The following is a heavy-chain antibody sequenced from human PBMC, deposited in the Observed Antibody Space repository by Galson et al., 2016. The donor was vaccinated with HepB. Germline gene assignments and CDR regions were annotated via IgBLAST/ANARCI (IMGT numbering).Heavy chain of an antibody. CDR3: ARDGSGGYCSGGGCYSLNL. CDR1: GFTFSSYA. V-gene: IGHV3-30*04. Sequence: SLRLSCAASGFTFSSYAMHWVRQAPGKGLEWVALISYDGWNTYYADSVKGRFTISRDNSKNTLFLQMGILRPEDTAVYYCARDGSGGYCSGGGCYSLNLWGQGTLVTVSS. CDR2: ISYDGWNT. J-gene: IGHJ4*02. D-gene: IGHD2-15*01.